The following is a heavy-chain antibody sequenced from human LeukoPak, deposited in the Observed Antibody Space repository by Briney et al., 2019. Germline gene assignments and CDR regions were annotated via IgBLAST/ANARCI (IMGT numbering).Heavy chain of an antibody. Sequence: GGSLRLSCAASGFTVSSNYMSWVRQAPGKGVEWVSVIYSGGSTYYSDSVKGRFTISRDNSKNTLYLQRTSLRAEDTAVYYCARVVGYCSSTSCYYYYYYYMDVWGKGTTVTVSS. J-gene: IGHJ6*03. V-gene: IGHV3-66*02. D-gene: IGHD2-2*01. CDR2: IYSGGST. CDR1: GFTVSSNY. CDR3: ARVVGYCSSTSCYYYYYYYMDV.